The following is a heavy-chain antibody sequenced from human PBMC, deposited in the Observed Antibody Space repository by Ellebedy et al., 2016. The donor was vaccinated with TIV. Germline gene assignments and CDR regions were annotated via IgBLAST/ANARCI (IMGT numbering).Heavy chain of an antibody. Sequence: GGSLRLXCAVSGFNFRFYVVSWVRQAPGKGLEWVSSISASGDSTDYADSVEGRFTISRDNSKNTVYLQMNSLIAEDTAVYYCARDFHILTGFYNIDFDQGFDPWGQGTLVTVSA. J-gene: IGHJ5*02. V-gene: IGHV3-23*01. CDR1: GFNFRFYV. CDR2: ISASGDST. CDR3: ARDFHILTGFYNIDFDQGFDP. D-gene: IGHD3-9*01.